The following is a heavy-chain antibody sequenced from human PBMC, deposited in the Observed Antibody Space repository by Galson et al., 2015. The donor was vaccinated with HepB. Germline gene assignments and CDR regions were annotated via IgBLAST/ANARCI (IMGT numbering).Heavy chain of an antibody. CDR1: GGSIKNYY. J-gene: IGHJ4*02. V-gene: IGHV4-59*08. CDR3: AGTVMLKIAEEPFDS. CDR2: IYYSENT. D-gene: IGHD2-21*02. Sequence: SETLSLTCTVSGGSIKNYYWNWIRQPPGKGLEWIGYIYYSENTNYNPSLQSRVTLSLDTSKNQFSLKLTSVTAADTAVYYCAGTVMLKIAEEPFDSWGQGTLVTVSS.